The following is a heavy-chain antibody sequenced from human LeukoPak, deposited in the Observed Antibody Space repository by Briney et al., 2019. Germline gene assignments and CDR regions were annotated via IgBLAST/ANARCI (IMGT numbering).Heavy chain of an antibody. V-gene: IGHV4-30-2*02. CDR1: GGSIIVAAYS. Sequence: SETLSLTCAVSGGSIIVAAYSWSWIRQPPGKGLEWIGYIYHTGRTYSNPSLKSRVTISVDRSKNQFSLKLSSVTAADTAVYYCARGPSRNWFDPWGQGTLVTVSS. CDR3: ARGPSRNWFDP. J-gene: IGHJ5*02. CDR2: IYHTGRT. D-gene: IGHD2/OR15-2a*01.